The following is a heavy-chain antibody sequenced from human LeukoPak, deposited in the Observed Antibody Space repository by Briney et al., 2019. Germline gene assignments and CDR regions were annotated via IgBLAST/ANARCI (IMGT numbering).Heavy chain of an antibody. V-gene: IGHV3-48*03. J-gene: IGHJ4*02. CDR1: GFTFSSYE. CDR2: INDRGDTI. D-gene: IGHD1-26*01. Sequence: PGGSLRLPCAASGFTFSSYEMNWVRQAPGKGLEWVSYINDRGDTIYYAESVKGRFTISRDNAKTSLYLQMNSLRADDTAVYYCARTVGATDPLDYWGQGTLVTVSS. CDR3: ARTVGATDPLDY.